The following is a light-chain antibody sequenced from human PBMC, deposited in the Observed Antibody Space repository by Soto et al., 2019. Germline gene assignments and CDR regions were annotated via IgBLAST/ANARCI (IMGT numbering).Light chain of an antibody. Sequence: EIVMTQSPATLSVSPGERSTLSCRASQSFSSTYLAWYQQKPGQAPRLLIHGATTRATGIPARFSGSGSGTEFTLTISSLQSEDFAVYYCQQYNNWPRTLGQGTKVDIK. J-gene: IGKJ1*01. CDR3: QQYNNWPRT. V-gene: IGKV3-15*01. CDR2: GAT. CDR1: QSFSSTY.